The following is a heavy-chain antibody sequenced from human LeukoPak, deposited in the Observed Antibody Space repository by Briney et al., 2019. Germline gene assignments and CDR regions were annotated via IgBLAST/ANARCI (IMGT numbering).Heavy chain of an antibody. Sequence: GASVKVSCKASGYTFTSYYIQWVRQAPGRGLEWMGIINPSGGSTSYAQKFQGRATMTRDTSTSTAYMELRSLRSDDTAVYYCALDYCSSTSCYDYWGQGTLVTVSS. D-gene: IGHD2-2*01. CDR3: ALDYCSSTSCYDY. J-gene: IGHJ4*02. CDR2: INPSGGST. CDR1: GYTFTSYY. V-gene: IGHV1-46*01.